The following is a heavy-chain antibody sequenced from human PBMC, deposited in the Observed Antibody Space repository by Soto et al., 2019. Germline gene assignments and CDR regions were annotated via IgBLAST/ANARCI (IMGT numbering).Heavy chain of an antibody. CDR1: GGTFSSYA. J-gene: IGHJ5*02. CDR3: ARDGGRYCSSTSCHNWFDP. D-gene: IGHD2-2*01. CDR2: IIPIFGTA. V-gene: IGHV1-69*13. Sequence: SVKVSCKASGGTFSSYAISWVRQAPGQGLEWMGGIIPIFGTANYAQKFQGRVTITADESTSTAYMELSSLRSEDTAVYYCARDGGRYCSSTSCHNWFDPWGQGTLVTVSS.